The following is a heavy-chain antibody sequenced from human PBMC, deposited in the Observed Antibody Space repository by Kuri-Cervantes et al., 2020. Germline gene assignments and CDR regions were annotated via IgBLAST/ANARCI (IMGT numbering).Heavy chain of an antibody. CDR3: ARDSGEYCSGGSCYSSPFTSFDI. CDR1: GFTFSSYS. CDR2: ITTSSANL. J-gene: IGHJ3*02. D-gene: IGHD2-15*01. Sequence: GESLKISCVASGFTFSSYSMNWFRQAPGRGLEWVSSITTSSANLYYSDSARGRFTISRDNAKNSLHLQMNSLRAEDTAVYYCARDSGEYCSGGSCYSSPFTSFDIWGQGTMVTVSS. V-gene: IGHV3-21*01.